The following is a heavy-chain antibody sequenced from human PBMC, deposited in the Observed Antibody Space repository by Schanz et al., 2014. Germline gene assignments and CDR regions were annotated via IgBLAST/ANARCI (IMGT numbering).Heavy chain of an antibody. CDR1: GFTFSGYA. V-gene: IGHV3-23*01. CDR3: ARAQGVIRLYYGVDV. CDR2: LTGSGTTT. D-gene: IGHD3-10*01. J-gene: IGHJ6*02. Sequence: EVQLLESGGGLVQPGGSLRISCAASGFTFSGYAMSWVRQAPGKGLEWVSALTGSGTTTYYADSVKGRFTISRDNSMNTVYLQMNSLRSDDAAVYYCARAQGVIRLYYGVDVWGQGTTVTVSS.